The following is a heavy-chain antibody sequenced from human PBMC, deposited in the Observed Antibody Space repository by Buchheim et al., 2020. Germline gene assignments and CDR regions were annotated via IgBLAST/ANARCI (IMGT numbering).Heavy chain of an antibody. CDR2: INHSGST. D-gene: IGHD1-26*01. CDR3: ARDSERATVY. Sequence: QVQLQQWGAGLLKPSETLSLTCAVYGGSFSDYYWSWIRQPPGKGLEWIGEINHSGSTNFNPSLKSRVTMSVDRSKNQLSLQLSSVTAADTAVYYCARDSERATVYWGQGNL. J-gene: IGHJ4*02. V-gene: IGHV4-34*01. CDR1: GGSFSDYY.